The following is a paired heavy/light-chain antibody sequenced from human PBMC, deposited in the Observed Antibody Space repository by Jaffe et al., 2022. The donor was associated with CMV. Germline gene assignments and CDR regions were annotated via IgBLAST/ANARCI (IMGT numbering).Light chain of an antibody. Sequence: SYELTQSPSMSVSPGQTARIPCSGKVFPRQYAYWYQQRPGQAPTLVIYKDTERPSGIPERFSGSSSGTTVTLTISGVQAEDEADYYCQSSDATGSFQLFGGGTKLTVL. CDR1: VFPRQY. CDR3: QSSDATGSFQL. V-gene: IGLV3-25*03. J-gene: IGLJ3*02. CDR2: KDT.
Heavy chain of an antibody. Sequence: QVTLKESGPTLVKPTQTLTLTCNFSGFSLKTNGVGVGWIRQPPGKALEWLALIYWDDDTRFSLSLWSRLTISKDTSKDQVVLTMTNMSPADTATYYCARGSTPRPNIAAAAYYDYWGPGTLVTVSS. J-gene: IGHJ4*02. CDR3: ARGSTPRPNIAAAAYYDY. V-gene: IGHV2-5*02. CDR1: GFSLKTNGVG. CDR2: IYWDDDT. D-gene: IGHD6-25*01.